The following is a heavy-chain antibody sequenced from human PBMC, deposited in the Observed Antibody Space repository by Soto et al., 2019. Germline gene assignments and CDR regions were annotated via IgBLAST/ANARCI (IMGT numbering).Heavy chain of an antibody. D-gene: IGHD3-16*02. CDR3: ASGAYDYVWGSYRPTKPFYGMDV. CDR1: GYTFTSYG. J-gene: IGHJ6*02. Sequence: GASVKVSCKASGYTFTSYGISWVRQAPGQGLEWMGWISAYNGNTNYAQELQGRVTMTTDTSTSTAYMELRSLRSDDTAVYYCASGAYDYVWGSYRPTKPFYGMDVWGQGTTVTVSS. CDR2: ISAYNGNT. V-gene: IGHV1-18*01.